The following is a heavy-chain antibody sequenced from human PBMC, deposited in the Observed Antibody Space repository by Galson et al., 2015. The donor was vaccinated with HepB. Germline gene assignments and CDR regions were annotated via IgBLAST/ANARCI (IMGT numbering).Heavy chain of an antibody. Sequence: SVKVSCKASGGTFSSYAISWVRQAPGQGLEWMGGIIPIFGTANYAQKFQGRVTITADESTSTAYMELSSLRSEDTAVYYCARASHSTSSSWDYYYYYYMDVWGKGTTVTVSS. CDR3: ARASHSTSSSWDYYYYYYMDV. J-gene: IGHJ6*03. V-gene: IGHV1-69*13. CDR2: IIPIFGTA. D-gene: IGHD6-13*01. CDR1: GGTFSSYA.